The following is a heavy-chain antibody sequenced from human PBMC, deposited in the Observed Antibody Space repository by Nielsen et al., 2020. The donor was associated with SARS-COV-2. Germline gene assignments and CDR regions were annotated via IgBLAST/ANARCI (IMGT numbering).Heavy chain of an antibody. V-gene: IGHV1-8*01. Sequence: ASVKVSCKASGYTFTSYDINWVRQATGQGLEWMGWMNPNSGNTGYAQKFQGRVTMTRDTSISTAYMELSRLRSDDTAVYYCARAPGSDYDILTGYYRGLSDYWGQGTLVTVSS. D-gene: IGHD3-9*01. CDR2: MNPNSGNT. CDR3: ARAPGSDYDILTGYYRGLSDY. CDR1: GYTFTSYD. J-gene: IGHJ4*02.